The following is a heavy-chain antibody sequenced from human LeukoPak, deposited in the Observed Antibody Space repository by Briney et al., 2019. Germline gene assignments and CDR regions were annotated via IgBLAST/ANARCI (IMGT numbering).Heavy chain of an antibody. J-gene: IGHJ5*02. D-gene: IGHD3-3*01. CDR2: IYYIGTP. CDR3: ARVAYYDFWSGYSPYNWFDP. CDR1: AGSISSYY. Sequence: PSETLSLTCTVAAGSISSYYWSCIRQPPGKVLEWIGYIYYIGTPNYNPSLKTRATISVATPKNQVSLKLSYVTAADTAVYYCARVAYYDFWSGYSPYNWFDPWGKGTLVTVSS. V-gene: IGHV4-59*01.